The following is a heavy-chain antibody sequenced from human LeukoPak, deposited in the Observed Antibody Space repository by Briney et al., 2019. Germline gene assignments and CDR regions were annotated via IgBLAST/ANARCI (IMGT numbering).Heavy chain of an antibody. J-gene: IGHJ4*02. Sequence: GGSLRPSCAASGFTFSNFWMTWVRQAPGKGPEWLATIRQDGGDKWYVDSVKGRFTISRDNAKNSLYLQMNSLRAEDTAVYYCARYFDNTGYTWRRFDYWGQGALVTVSS. CDR2: IRQDGGDK. CDR3: ARYFDNTGYTWRRFDY. D-gene: IGHD3-22*01. CDR1: GFTFSNFW. V-gene: IGHV3-7*01.